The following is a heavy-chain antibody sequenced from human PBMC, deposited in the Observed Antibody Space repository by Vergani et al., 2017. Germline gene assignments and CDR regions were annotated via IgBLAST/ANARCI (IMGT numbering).Heavy chain of an antibody. CDR1: GGSISSRSYY. D-gene: IGHD5-18*01. CDR2: IYYSGST. Sequence: QLQLQESGPGLVKPSETLSLTCTVSGGSISSRSYYWGWIRQPPGKGLEWIGSIYYSGSTYYNPSLKSRVTISVDTSKNQFSLKLSSVTAADTAVYYCAVLQLWSVPAIDYWGQGTLVTVSS. CDR3: AVLQLWSVPAIDY. V-gene: IGHV4-39*01. J-gene: IGHJ4*02.